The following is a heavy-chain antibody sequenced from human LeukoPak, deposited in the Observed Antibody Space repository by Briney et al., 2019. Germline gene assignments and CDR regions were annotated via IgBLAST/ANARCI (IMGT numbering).Heavy chain of an antibody. CDR1: GFTFSGAA. J-gene: IGHJ6*03. D-gene: IGHD3-9*01. Sequence: QAGGSLRLSCAASGFTFSGAAIHWVRQASGKGLEWVGHISSEANTYATAYAASARGRFTISRDDSKNTAYLQMNSLKTEDTAVYYCSGTGFDWLLTPYYMDVWGKGTTVIVSS. CDR2: ISSEANTYAT. CDR3: SGTGFDWLLTPYYMDV. V-gene: IGHV3-73*01.